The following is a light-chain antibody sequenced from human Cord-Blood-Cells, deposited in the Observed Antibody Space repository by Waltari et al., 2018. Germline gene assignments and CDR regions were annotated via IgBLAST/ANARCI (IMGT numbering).Light chain of an antibody. Sequence: QSALTQPPSASGSPGQSVTISCTGTSSDVGGYNYVSWYQQHPGKAPKLMIYAVSKRPSGFPDRFSGSKSGNTASLTVSGLQAEDEADYYCSSYAGSNNLVFGGGTKLTVL. J-gene: IGLJ2*01. CDR1: SSDVGGYNY. CDR3: SSYAGSNNLV. CDR2: AVS. V-gene: IGLV2-8*01.